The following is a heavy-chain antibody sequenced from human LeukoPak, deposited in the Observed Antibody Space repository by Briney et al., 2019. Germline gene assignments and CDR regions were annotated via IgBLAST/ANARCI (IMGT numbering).Heavy chain of an antibody. V-gene: IGHV3-21*01. J-gene: IGHJ4*02. D-gene: IGHD3-3*01. Sequence: GGSLRLSCAASGFTFSIYSMNWVRQAPGKGLEWVSSISSSSSYIYYADSVKGRFTISRDNAKNSLYLQMISLRAEDTSVYDCAGSYYDFWSGYSFDYWGQGTLVTVSS. CDR1: GFTFSIYS. CDR2: ISSSSSYI. CDR3: AGSYYDFWSGYSFDY.